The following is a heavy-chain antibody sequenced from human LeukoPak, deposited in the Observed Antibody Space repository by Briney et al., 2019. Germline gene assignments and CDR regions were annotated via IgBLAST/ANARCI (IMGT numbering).Heavy chain of an antibody. CDR1: GFTFSSYS. V-gene: IGHV3-21*01. CDR2: ISSSSSYI. CDR3: ARDQGPLYYYYGMDV. Sequence: PGGSLRLSCAASGFTFSSYSMNWVRQAPGKGLEWVSSISSSSSYIYCADSVKGRFTISRDNAKNSLYLQMNSLRAEDTAVYYCARDQGPLYYYYGMDVWGQGTTVTVSS. J-gene: IGHJ6*02.